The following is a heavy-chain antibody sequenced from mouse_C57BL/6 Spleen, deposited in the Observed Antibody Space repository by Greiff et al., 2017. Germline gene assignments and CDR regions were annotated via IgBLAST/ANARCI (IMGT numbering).Heavy chain of an antibody. CDR3: ARTVFDY. CDR1: GYTFTSYW. Sequence: VKLQQSGAELVMPGASVKLSCKASGYTFTSYWMHWVKQRPGQGLEWIGELDPSDSYTNYNQKFKGKSTLTVDKSSSTAYMQLSSLTSEDSAVYYCARTVFDYWGQGTTLTVSS. V-gene: IGHV1-69*01. J-gene: IGHJ2*01. CDR2: LDPSDSYT.